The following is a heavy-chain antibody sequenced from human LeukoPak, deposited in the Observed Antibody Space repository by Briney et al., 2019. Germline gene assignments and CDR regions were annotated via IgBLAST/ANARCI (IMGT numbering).Heavy chain of an antibody. V-gene: IGHV3-11*01. CDR1: GFTFSDYY. D-gene: IGHD3-9*01. CDR2: ISSSGSTI. J-gene: IGHJ4*02. Sequence: GGSLRLSCAASGFTFSDYYMSWIRQAPGKGLEWVSYISSSGSTIYYADSVKGRFTISRDNAKNFLFLQMNSLRVEDTALYYCVKDLKAGGILTDWGQGTLLTVSS. CDR3: VKDLKAGGILTD.